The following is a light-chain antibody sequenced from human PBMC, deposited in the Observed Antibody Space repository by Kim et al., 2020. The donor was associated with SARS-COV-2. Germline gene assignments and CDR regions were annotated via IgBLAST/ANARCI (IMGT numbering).Light chain of an antibody. J-gene: IGKJ4*01. CDR1: QSVDSNY. CDR2: GAS. V-gene: IGKV3-20*01. CDR3: QQYGGSPPLT. Sequence: PGDRATLSCRASQSVDSNYLAWYQQKPGQAPRLLIDGASSRAAGIPDIFTGSGSATDFTLTISRLEPEDFAVYFCQQYGGSPPLTFGGGTKVDIK.